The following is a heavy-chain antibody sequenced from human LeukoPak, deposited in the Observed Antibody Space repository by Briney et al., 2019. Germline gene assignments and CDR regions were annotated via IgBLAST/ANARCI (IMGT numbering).Heavy chain of an antibody. CDR2: INAYNSNT. J-gene: IGHJ6*03. CDR3: ARVRDNVSDYSAYYYYMDV. CDR1: GYTFTRYL. Sequence: ASVKVSRQSSGYTFTRYLISWVRPPPGQGGEWMGWINAYNSNTNYAQKLQGRVTMTTATSTSTAYMELRSLRSDDTAVYYCARVRDNVSDYSAYYYYMDVWGKGTTVTVSS. V-gene: IGHV1-18*01. D-gene: IGHD3-16*01.